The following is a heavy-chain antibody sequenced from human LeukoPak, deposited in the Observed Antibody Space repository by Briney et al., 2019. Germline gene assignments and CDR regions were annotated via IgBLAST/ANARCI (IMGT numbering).Heavy chain of an antibody. CDR1: GDSISSYY. J-gene: IGHJ6*03. Sequence: SETLSLTCTVSGDSISSYYWSWIRQPPGKGLEWIGYIYYSGSTNYNPSLKSRVTISVDTSKNQFSLKLSSVTAADTAVYYCARRVANAYYMDVWGKGTTVTVSS. CDR3: ARRVANAYYMDV. V-gene: IGHV4-59*01. CDR2: IYYSGST. D-gene: IGHD5-12*01.